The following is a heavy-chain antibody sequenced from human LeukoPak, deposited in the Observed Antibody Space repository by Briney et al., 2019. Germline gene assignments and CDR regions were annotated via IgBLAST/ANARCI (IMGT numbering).Heavy chain of an antibody. CDR1: GGSISSYY. V-gene: IGHV4-59*01. D-gene: IGHD3-16*02. CDR2: IYYSGST. Sequence: SETLSLTCTVSGGSISSYYWSWIRQPPGKGLEWIGYIYYSGSTNYNSSFKSRVTISIDTSKNQFSLKLSSVTAADTAVYYCARERFMITFGGVIASSFDPWGQGTLVTVSS. J-gene: IGHJ5*02. CDR3: ARERFMITFGGVIASSFDP.